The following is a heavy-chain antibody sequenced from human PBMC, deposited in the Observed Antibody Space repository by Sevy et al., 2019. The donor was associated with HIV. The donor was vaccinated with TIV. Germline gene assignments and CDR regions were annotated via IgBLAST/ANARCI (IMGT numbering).Heavy chain of an antibody. CDR1: GFTFSTYT. CDR2: ISSSTNYI. V-gene: IGHV3-21*01. Sequence: GGSRRLSCSASGFTFSTYTMNWVRQAPGKGLEWVSSISSSTNYIYYADSLKGRFTISRDNAKNSLYLQMNSLRAEDTAVYYCARPYGSGSWEAFDIWGQGTMVTVSS. D-gene: IGHD3-10*01. CDR3: ARPYGSGSWEAFDI. J-gene: IGHJ3*02.